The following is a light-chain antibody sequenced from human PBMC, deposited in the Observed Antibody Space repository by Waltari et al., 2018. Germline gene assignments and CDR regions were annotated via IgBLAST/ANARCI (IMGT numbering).Light chain of an antibody. Sequence: QSVLTQAPSASGAPGQRVTISCSGSNSNLGSSTVNWYQQVPGTAPRLLIYSNDQRPSGVPDRFSGSKSGTSASLAISGLQSEDEAHYYCATWDARLTNVLFGGGTKVTVL. V-gene: IGLV1-44*01. CDR2: SND. CDR3: ATWDARLTNVL. CDR1: NSNLGSST. J-gene: IGLJ3*02.